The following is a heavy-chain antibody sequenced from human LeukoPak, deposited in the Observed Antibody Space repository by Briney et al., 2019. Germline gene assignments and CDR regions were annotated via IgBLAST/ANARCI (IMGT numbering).Heavy chain of an antibody. CDR2: MNPKSGNT. CDR3: ARAVDTAMVTPDY. CDR1: GYTFTNYD. D-gene: IGHD5-18*01. V-gene: IGHV1-18*01. J-gene: IGHJ4*02. Sequence: GASVTVSCKTSGYTFTNYDINWVRQAAGQGLEWMGWMNPKSGNTNYAQKLQGRVTMTTDTSTSTAYMELRSLRSDDTAVYYCARAVDTAMVTPDYWGQGTLVTVSS.